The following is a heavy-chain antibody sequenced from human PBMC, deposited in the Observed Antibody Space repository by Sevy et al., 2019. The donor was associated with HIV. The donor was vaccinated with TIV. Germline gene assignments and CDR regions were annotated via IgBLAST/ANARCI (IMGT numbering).Heavy chain of an antibody. CDR2: VTASGDST. D-gene: IGHD6-19*01. Sequence: GGSLRLSCAASGFTFSGYTMTWVRQAPGKGLEWVSAVTASGDSTYYADSVKGRFTISRDNSKNTLSLQMNSLRAEDTAVYYCAKDKSSGWYFDYWGQGTLVTVSS. CDR3: AKDKSSGWYFDY. J-gene: IGHJ4*02. V-gene: IGHV3-23*01. CDR1: GFTFSGYT.